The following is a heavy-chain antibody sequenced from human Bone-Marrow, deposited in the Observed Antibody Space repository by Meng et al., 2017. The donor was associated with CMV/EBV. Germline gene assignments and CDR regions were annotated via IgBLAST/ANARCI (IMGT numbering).Heavy chain of an antibody. CDR3: AKGGYYDSSGYGLDY. J-gene: IGHJ4*02. Sequence: SLKISCAASGFTFSSYDMHWVRQATGKGLEWVSGISWNSGSIGYADSVKGRFTISRDNAKNSLYLQMNSLRAEDMALYYCAKGGYYDSSGYGLDYWGQRTLVTVSS. CDR1: GFTFSSYD. CDR2: ISWNSGSI. V-gene: IGHV3-9*03. D-gene: IGHD3-22*01.